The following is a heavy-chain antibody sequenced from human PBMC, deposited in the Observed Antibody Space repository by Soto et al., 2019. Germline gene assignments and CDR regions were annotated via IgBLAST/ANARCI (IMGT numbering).Heavy chain of an antibody. V-gene: IGHV3-72*01. CDR3: ARAGDARWLDS. CDR2: LKDRSQNYAT. CDR1: GFSLSGCY. J-gene: IGHJ5*01. D-gene: IGHD1-26*01. Sequence: EVQLVESGGDLVQPGGSARLSCAASGFSLSGCYMDWVRQAPGKGLEWVARLKDRSQNYATEYAASVKGRFTVSRHPSQNSIFLQMNSVKIEDTAVYYCARAGDARWLDSWGQGTLVTVS.